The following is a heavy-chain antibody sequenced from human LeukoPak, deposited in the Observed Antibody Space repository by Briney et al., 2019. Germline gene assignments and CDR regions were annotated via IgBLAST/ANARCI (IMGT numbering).Heavy chain of an antibody. CDR2: IYYSGTT. Sequence: PSETLSLTCTVSGGSISSGGSYWSWIRHHPGKGLEWIGYIYYSGTTYYNPSLKSRVAISVDTSKNQFSLKLTSATAADTAVYYCARASLSTWELDHWGRGTLVTVSS. CDR1: GGSISSGGSY. V-gene: IGHV4-31*03. CDR3: ARASLSTWELDH. D-gene: IGHD3-3*02. J-gene: IGHJ4*02.